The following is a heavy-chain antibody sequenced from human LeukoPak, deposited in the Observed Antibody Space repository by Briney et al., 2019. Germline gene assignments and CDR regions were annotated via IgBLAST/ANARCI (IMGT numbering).Heavy chain of an antibody. CDR2: VSFSGST. Sequence: SETLSLTCRVSGDSINHYLWSWIRQPPGKGLEWIGEVSFSGSTNYNPSLTSRVTISADTSKKQFSLKLSSVTAADTAVYYCARLNLRYDSSGFDYWGQGTLVTVSS. J-gene: IGHJ4*02. CDR3: ARLNLRYDSSGFDY. D-gene: IGHD3-22*01. CDR1: GDSINHYL. V-gene: IGHV4-59*12.